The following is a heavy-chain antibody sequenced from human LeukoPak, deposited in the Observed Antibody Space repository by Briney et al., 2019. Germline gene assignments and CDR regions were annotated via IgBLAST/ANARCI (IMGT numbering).Heavy chain of an antibody. Sequence: PSETLSLTCTVSGGSISSYYWSWIRQPPGQGLEWIGYMYYSGSTNYNPSLKSRVTISVGTSKNQFSLKLSSVTAADTAVYYCARRYCSGGSCYSAFDYWGQGTLVTVSS. CDR2: MYYSGST. CDR3: ARRYCSGGSCYSAFDY. CDR1: GGSISSYY. D-gene: IGHD2-15*01. V-gene: IGHV4-59*01. J-gene: IGHJ4*02.